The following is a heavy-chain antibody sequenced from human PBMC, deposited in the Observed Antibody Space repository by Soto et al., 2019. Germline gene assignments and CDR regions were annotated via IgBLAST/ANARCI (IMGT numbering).Heavy chain of an antibody. J-gene: IGHJ4*02. Sequence: EVHLVESGGGVVQPGGSLRLSCVISGFTFDMFWMHWVRQVPGKGLMWVAYINGQGSSTKYADSVKGRFTISRDNAKNTLYLEMNSLGAEDTSVYYCARDARIAARPIDFWGQGTLVAVSS. D-gene: IGHD6-6*01. CDR3: ARDARIAARPIDF. V-gene: IGHV3-74*01. CDR2: INGQGSST. CDR1: GFTFDMFW.